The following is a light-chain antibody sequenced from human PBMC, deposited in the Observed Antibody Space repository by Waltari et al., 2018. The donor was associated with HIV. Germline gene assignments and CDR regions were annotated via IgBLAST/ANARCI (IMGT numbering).Light chain of an antibody. J-gene: IGLJ2*01. V-gene: IGLV1-47*01. Sequence: QSVLTPPPSASGTPGQRVTISCSGSSSTIGSNYVYWYQQLPGTAPKLLLYRNTQRPSGVPDRFSGSKSGTSASLAISGLRSEDEADYYCAAWGNSLSLLFGGGTKLTVL. CDR1: SSTIGSNY. CDR3: AAWGNSLSLL. CDR2: RNT.